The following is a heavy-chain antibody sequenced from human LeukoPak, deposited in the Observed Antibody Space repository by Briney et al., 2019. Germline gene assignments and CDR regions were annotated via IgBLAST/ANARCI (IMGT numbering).Heavy chain of an antibody. J-gene: IGHJ6*04. CDR2: IWHDGSIK. Sequence: PGGSLRLSCAASGFTFSSYAMHWVRQTPGKGLEWVAFIWHDGSIKYYADCVKGRFTISRDNSKNTLYLQMNSLRAEDTAVYYCAELGITMIGGVWGKGTTVTISS. CDR1: GFTFSSYA. D-gene: IGHD3-10*02. V-gene: IGHV3-30*02. CDR3: AELGITMIGGV.